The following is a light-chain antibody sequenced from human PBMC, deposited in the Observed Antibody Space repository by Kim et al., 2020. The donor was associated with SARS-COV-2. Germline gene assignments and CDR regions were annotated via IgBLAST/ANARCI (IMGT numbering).Light chain of an antibody. Sequence: GQSITSACTGTRSDVGNYNLVSWYQQQQDKATKLIIYEVAKRPAGVSNRFSGSKSGNTASLTISGLQAEDEADYYCCSYASSTTVVFGGGTKLTVL. CDR1: RSDVGNYNL. CDR3: CSYASSTTVV. CDR2: EVA. J-gene: IGLJ2*01. V-gene: IGLV2-23*02.